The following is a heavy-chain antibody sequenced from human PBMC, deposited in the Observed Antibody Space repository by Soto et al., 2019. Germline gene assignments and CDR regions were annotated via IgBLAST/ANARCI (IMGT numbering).Heavy chain of an antibody. CDR1: GYTFTSYG. Sequence: SVKVSCKASGYTFTSYGISWVRQAPGQGLEWMGRIIPILGIANYAQKFQGRVTITADKSTSTAYMELSSLRSEDTAVYYCARGYYYDSSGYPSYYYGMDVWGQGTTVTVSS. CDR3: ARGYYYDSSGYPSYYYGMDV. CDR2: IIPILGIA. V-gene: IGHV1-69*04. D-gene: IGHD3-22*01. J-gene: IGHJ6*02.